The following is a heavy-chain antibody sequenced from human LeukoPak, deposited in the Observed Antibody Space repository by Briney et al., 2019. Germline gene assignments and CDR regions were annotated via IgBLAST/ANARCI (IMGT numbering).Heavy chain of an antibody. J-gene: IGHJ4*02. CDR2: ISSSGSTI. D-gene: IGHD5-18*01. CDR1: GFTFSSYE. Sequence: GGSLRLSCAASGFTFSSYEMNWVRQAPGKGLEWVSHISSSGSTIYYADSVKGRFTISRDNAKNSLYLQMNSLRAEDTAVYYCARTAVVFDYWGQGTLVTVSS. V-gene: IGHV3-48*03. CDR3: ARTAVVFDY.